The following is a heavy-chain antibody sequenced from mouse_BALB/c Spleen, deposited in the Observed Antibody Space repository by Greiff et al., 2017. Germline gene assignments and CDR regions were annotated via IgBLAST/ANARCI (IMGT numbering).Heavy chain of an antibody. Sequence: EVMLVESGGGLVQPGGSLRLSCATSGFTFTDYYMSWVRQPPGKALEWLGFIRNKANGYTTEYSASVKGRFTISRDNSQSILYLQMNTLRAEDSATYYCARDKDYYGSSYGYFDVWGAGTTVTVSS. CDR1: GFTFTDYY. CDR2: IRNKANGYTT. J-gene: IGHJ1*01. V-gene: IGHV7-3*02. CDR3: ARDKDYYGSSYGYFDV. D-gene: IGHD1-1*01.